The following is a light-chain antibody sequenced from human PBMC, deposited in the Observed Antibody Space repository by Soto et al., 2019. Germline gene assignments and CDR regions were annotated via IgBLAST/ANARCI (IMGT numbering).Light chain of an antibody. CDR1: HSIDNY. J-gene: IGKJ1*01. V-gene: IGKV1-39*01. CDR3: QQCFSIPPT. Sequence: IQMTQSPSSLSASVGDRITITCRASHSIDNYLSWYQLKPGKAPRLLIYAASNLQRGVPSRFTGSGSGTDFTLTINNLQPDDFAVYYCQQCFSIPPTFGHGTKVETK. CDR2: AAS.